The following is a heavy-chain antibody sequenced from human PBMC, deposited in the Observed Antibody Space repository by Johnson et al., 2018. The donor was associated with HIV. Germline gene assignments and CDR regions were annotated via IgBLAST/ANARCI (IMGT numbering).Heavy chain of an antibody. J-gene: IGHJ3*02. D-gene: IGHD3-10*01. CDR3: AREGGGTVVLGDEGAFDI. V-gene: IGHV3-30*04. Sequence: QMQLVESGGGLVQPGGSLRLSCAASGFTFSSYAFHWVRQAPGKGLEWVALISSDGSGKYYADSVKGRFPISRDNSKNTLFLQMNSLRAEDTSVYYCAREGGGTVVLGDEGAFDIWGQGTMVTVS. CDR2: ISSDGSGK. CDR1: GFTFSSYA.